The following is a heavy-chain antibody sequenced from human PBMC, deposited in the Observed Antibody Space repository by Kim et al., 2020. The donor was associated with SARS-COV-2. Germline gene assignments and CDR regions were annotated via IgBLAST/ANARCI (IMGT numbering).Heavy chain of an antibody. J-gene: IGHJ4*02. CDR2: ISDGGVRT. Sequence: ISDGGVRTHYAESVKGQFTISRDNSKSTLFLHMNSLRAEDTAVYYCEASDYWGQGSLVTVSS. V-gene: IGHV3-23*01. CDR3: EASDY.